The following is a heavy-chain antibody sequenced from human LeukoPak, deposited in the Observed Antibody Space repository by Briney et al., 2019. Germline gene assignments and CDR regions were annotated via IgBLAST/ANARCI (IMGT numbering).Heavy chain of an antibody. J-gene: IGHJ3*02. CDR1: GFTFDDFA. Sequence: TGGSLRLSCTVSGFTFDDFAMHWVRQAPGKGLEWVAVISYDGSNKYYADSVKGRFTISRDNSKNTLYLQMNSLRAEDTAVYYCAKALGEWVAATQGAFDIWGQGTMVTVSS. D-gene: IGHD2-15*01. CDR2: ISYDGSNK. V-gene: IGHV3-30*18. CDR3: AKALGEWVAATQGAFDI.